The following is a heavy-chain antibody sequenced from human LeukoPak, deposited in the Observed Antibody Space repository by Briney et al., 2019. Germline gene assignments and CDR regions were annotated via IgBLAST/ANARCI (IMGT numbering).Heavy chain of an antibody. CDR1: GFTFSSHW. D-gene: IGHD4/OR15-4a*01. CDR3: VRIPNSANFPNWFDP. J-gene: IGHJ5*02. Sequence: PGGSLRLSCVASGFTFSSHWMHWVRQAPGKGLEWVSSISSSSSYIYYADSVKGRFTISRDNAKDSLYLQMNSLRAEDTALYYCVRIPNSANFPNWFDPWGQGTLVTVSS. CDR2: ISSSSSYI. V-gene: IGHV3-21*01.